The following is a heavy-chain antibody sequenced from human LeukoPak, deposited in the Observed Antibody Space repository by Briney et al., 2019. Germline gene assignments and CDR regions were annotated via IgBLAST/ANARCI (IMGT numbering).Heavy chain of an antibody. Sequence: GGSLRLSCAASGFTFSSYWMHWVRQAPGKGLEWVARINSDGTDISYGDSVKGRFTISRDNAKNTLYLQMNSLRVEDTPVYYCVRVGYYDSSNYYAYFQHWGQGTLVTVSS. CDR2: INSDGTDI. CDR3: VRVGYYDSSNYYAYFQH. J-gene: IGHJ1*01. V-gene: IGHV3-74*01. CDR1: GFTFSSYW. D-gene: IGHD3-22*01.